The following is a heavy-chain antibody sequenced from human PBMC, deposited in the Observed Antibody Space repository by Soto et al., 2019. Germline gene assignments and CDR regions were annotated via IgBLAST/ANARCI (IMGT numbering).Heavy chain of an antibody. Sequence: ASVKVSCKASGYTFTSYGISWVRQAPGQGLEWMGWISAYNGNTNYAQKLQGRVTMTTDTSTSTAYMELRSLRSDDTAVYYCARVPTIFGVVLIKEVQEWFDPWGQGTLVTVSS. CDR3: ARVPTIFGVVLIKEVQEWFDP. J-gene: IGHJ5*02. D-gene: IGHD3-3*01. CDR1: GYTFTSYG. CDR2: ISAYNGNT. V-gene: IGHV1-18*04.